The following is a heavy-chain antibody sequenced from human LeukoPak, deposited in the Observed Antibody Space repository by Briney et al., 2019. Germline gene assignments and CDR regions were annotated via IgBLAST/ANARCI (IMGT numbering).Heavy chain of an antibody. D-gene: IGHD3-22*01. CDR1: GFTFSGYS. V-gene: IGHV3-48*01. CDR3: ARAGRYYYDSSGYYYDAFDI. Sequence: PGGSLRLSCAASGFTFSGYSMNWVRQAPGKGLEWVSYISSSSSTIYYADSVKGRFTISRDNAKNSLYLQMNSLRAEDTAVYYCARAGRYYYDSSGYYYDAFDIWGQGTMVTVSS. J-gene: IGHJ3*02. CDR2: ISSSSSTI.